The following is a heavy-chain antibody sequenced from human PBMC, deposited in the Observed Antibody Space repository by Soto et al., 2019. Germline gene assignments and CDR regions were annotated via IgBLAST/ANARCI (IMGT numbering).Heavy chain of an antibody. CDR1: GYLFTTYS. Sequence: SVQVSCTASGYLFTTYSIAWVRQAPGQGLEWLGWISTYNGNTNSAPRLQGRLTLTTDTSTNTAYMELRSLTSDYTAVYYCARDERDSCSGGDCFYFDYWGQGTLVTVSS. J-gene: IGHJ4*02. CDR3: ARDERDSCSGGDCFYFDY. V-gene: IGHV1-18*01. D-gene: IGHD2-21*02. CDR2: ISTYNGNT.